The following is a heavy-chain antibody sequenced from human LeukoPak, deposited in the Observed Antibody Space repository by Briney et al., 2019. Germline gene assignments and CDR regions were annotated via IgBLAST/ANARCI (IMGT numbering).Heavy chain of an antibody. V-gene: IGHV1-8*01. CDR2: MNPNSGNT. D-gene: IGHD5-18*01. CDR3: ARADNGYSYGPVLYYGMDV. CDR1: GYTFTSYD. Sequence: GASVKVSCKSSGYTFTSYDINWVRQATGQGLGLMGWMNPNSGNTGYAQKFQGRVTMTRNTSISTAYMELSSLRSEDTAAYYCARADNGYSYGPVLYYGMDVWGQGTTVTVSS. J-gene: IGHJ6*02.